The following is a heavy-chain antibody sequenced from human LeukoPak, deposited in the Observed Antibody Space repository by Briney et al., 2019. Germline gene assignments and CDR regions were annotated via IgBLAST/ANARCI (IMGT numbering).Heavy chain of an antibody. D-gene: IGHD5-18*01. CDR1: GYSISSGYY. CDR2: IYHSGST. V-gene: IGHV4-38-2*02. Sequence: PSENLSLTCTVSGYSISSGYYWGWIRQPPGKGLEWIGSIYHSGSTYYNPSLKSRVTISVDTSKNQFSLKLSSVTAADTAVYYCARASGYSYGYYFDYWGQGTLVTVSS. J-gene: IGHJ4*02. CDR3: ARASGYSYGYYFDY.